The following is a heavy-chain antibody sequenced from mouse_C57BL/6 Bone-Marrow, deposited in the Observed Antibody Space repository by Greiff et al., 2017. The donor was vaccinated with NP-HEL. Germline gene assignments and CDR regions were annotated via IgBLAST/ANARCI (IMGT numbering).Heavy chain of an antibody. J-gene: IGHJ2*01. CDR3: ARNIYYGNLYFDY. V-gene: IGHV8-8*01. D-gene: IGHD2-1*01. CDR2: IWWDDDK. CDR1: GFSLSTFGMG. Sequence: QVTLKESGPGILQPSQTLSLTCSFSGFSLSTFGMGVGWIRQPSGKGLEWLAHIWWDDDKYYNPALKSRLTIFKDTSKNQVFLKIANVDTADTATYYCARNIYYGNLYFDYWGQGTTLTVSS.